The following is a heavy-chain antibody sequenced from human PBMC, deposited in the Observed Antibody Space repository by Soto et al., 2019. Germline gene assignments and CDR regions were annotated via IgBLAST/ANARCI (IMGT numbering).Heavy chain of an antibody. V-gene: IGHV1-69*06. CDR2: IIPIFGTA. Sequence: SVKVSCKASGGTFSSYAISWVRQAPGQGXEWMGGIIPIFGTANYAQKFQGRVTITADKSTSTAYMELSSLRSEDTAVYYCARGTDSDFWSGYYDYYYYGMDVWGQGTTVTVFS. CDR1: GGTFSSYA. J-gene: IGHJ6*02. CDR3: ARGTDSDFWSGYYDYYYYGMDV. D-gene: IGHD3-3*01.